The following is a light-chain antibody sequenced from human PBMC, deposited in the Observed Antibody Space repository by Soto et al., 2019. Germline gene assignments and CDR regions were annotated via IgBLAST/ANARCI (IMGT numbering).Light chain of an antibody. CDR3: AAWDDSLNGYV. CDR1: SSDVGGYNY. V-gene: IGLV1-44*01. Sequence: QSVLTQPASVSGSPGQSITISCTGTSSDVGGYNYVSWYQQHPGKAPKLLIYSNNQRPSGVPDRFSGSKSGTSASLAISGLQSEDEADYYCAAWDDSLNGYVFGTGTKVTVL. J-gene: IGLJ1*01. CDR2: SNN.